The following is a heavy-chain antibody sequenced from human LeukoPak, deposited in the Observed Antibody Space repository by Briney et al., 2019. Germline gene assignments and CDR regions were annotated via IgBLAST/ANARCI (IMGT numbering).Heavy chain of an antibody. J-gene: IGHJ5*02. CDR3: ARGYAPEGKNWFDP. V-gene: IGHV1-69*13. CDR1: GYTFTSYG. Sequence: ASVKVSCKASGYTFTSYGISWVRQAPGQGLEWMGGIIPIFGTANYAQKFQGRVTITADESTSTAYMELSSLRPEDTAVYYCARGYAPEGKNWFDPWGQGTLVTVSS. D-gene: IGHD1-1*01. CDR2: IIPIFGTA.